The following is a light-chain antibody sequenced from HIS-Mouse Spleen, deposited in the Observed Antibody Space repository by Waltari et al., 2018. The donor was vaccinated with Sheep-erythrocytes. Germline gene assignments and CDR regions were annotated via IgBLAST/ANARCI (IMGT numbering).Light chain of an antibody. CDR1: SSNIGNNA. Sequence: QSVLTQPPSVSEAPRQRVTISCSGSSSNIGNNAVNWYQQLPGKAPKLLIYYDDLLPSGVSNRFSGSKSGNTASLTISGLQAEDEADYYCSSYTSSSPYVFGTGTKVTVL. CDR3: SSYTSSSPYV. V-gene: IGLV1-36*01. J-gene: IGLJ1*01. CDR2: YDD.